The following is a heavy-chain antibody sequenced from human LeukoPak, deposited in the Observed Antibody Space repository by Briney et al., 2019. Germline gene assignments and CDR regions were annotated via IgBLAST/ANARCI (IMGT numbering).Heavy chain of an antibody. D-gene: IGHD1-26*01. J-gene: IGHJ4*02. Sequence: GGSLRFSCAASGFTFSSYEMNWVRQAPGKGLEWVSYISSSGSTIYYADSVKGRFTISRDNAKNSLYLQMNSLRAEDTAVYYCARGEDSGSYSYFDYWGQGTLVTVSS. CDR3: ARGEDSGSYSYFDY. V-gene: IGHV3-48*03. CDR1: GFTFSSYE. CDR2: ISSSGSTI.